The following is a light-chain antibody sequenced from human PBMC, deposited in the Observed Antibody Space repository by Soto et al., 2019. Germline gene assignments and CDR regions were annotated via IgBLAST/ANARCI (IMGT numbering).Light chain of an antibody. CDR2: GAS. J-gene: IGKJ1*01. CDR1: QSVSSN. CDR3: QQYNNWLT. V-gene: IGKV3-15*01. Sequence: EIVMTQSPATLSVSPGERATLSCRASQSVSSNLAWYQQKPGQAPRLFIYGASTRATGVPARFSGSGSGTEFTLTISSLQSEDFAVYYCQQYNNWLTFGQGTKVEIK.